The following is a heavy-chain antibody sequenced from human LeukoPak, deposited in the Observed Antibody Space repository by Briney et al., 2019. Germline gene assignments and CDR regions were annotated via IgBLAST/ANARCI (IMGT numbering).Heavy chain of an antibody. V-gene: IGHV1-46*01. D-gene: IGHD5-12*01. J-gene: IGHJ4*02. Sequence: ASVKVSCKASGYTFTHHGISWVRQAPGQGLEWMGIINPSGGSTSYAQKFQGRVTMTRDMSTSTVYMELSSLRSEDTAVYYCARGATMFFFDYWGQGTLVTVSS. CDR1: GYTFTHHG. CDR2: INPSGGST. CDR3: ARGATMFFFDY.